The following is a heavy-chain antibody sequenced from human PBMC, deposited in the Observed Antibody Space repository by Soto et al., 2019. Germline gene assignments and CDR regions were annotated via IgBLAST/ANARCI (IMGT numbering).Heavy chain of an antibody. D-gene: IGHD3-16*02. CDR2: ISGSGGST. J-gene: IGHJ4*02. V-gene: IGHV3-23*01. CDR1: GFTFSSYA. Sequence: GGSLRLSCAASGFTFSSYAMSWVRQAPGKGLEWASAISGSGGSTYYADSVKGRFTISRDNSKNTLYLQMNSLRAEDTAVYYCAKDTLRGAFGGVIGLFGYWGQGTLVTVSS. CDR3: AKDTLRGAFGGVIGLFGY.